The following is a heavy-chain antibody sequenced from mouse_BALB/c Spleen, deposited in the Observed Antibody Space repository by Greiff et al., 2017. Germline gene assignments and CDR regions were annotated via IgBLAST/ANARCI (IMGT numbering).Heavy chain of an antibody. J-gene: IGHJ2*01. V-gene: IGHV5-17*02. D-gene: IGHD2-4*01. CDR2: ISSGSSTI. CDR3: ARSSYYDYDEDYFDY. Sequence: EVKLMESGGGLVQPGGSRKLSCAASGFTFSSFGLHWVRQAPEKGLEWVAYISSGSSTIYYADTVKGRFTISRDNPKNTLFLQMTSLRSEDTAMYYCARSSYYDYDEDYFDYWGQGTTLTVSS. CDR1: GFTFSSFG.